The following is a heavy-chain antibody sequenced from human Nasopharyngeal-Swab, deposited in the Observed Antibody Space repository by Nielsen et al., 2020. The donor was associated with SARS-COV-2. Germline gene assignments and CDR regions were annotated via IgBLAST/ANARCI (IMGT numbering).Heavy chain of an antibody. CDR2: LYTSGTT. Sequence: WIRQPPGKGLEWIGRLYTSGTTNYNPSLKSRVTISVDTSKDQFSLKLSSVTAADTAVYYCARESPAGDAFDIWGQGTMGTVSS. D-gene: IGHD1-14*01. J-gene: IGHJ3*02. V-gene: IGHV4-61*02. CDR3: ARESPAGDAFDI.